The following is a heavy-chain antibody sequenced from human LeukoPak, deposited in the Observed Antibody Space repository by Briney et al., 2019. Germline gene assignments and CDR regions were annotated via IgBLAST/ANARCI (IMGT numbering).Heavy chain of an antibody. CDR1: GGTFSSYA. CDR2: IIPIFGTA. Sequence: GASVKVSCKASGGTFSSYAISWVRQAPGQGLEWMGRIIPIFGTANYAQKFQGRVTITTDESTSTAYTELSSLRSEDTAVYYCARSHDYGGTSFDYWGQGTLVTVSS. J-gene: IGHJ4*02. V-gene: IGHV1-69*05. D-gene: IGHD4-23*01. CDR3: ARSHDYGGTSFDY.